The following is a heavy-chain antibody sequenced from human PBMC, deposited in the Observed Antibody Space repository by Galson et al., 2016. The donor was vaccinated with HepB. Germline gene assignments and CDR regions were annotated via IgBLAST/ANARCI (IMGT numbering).Heavy chain of an antibody. V-gene: IGHV3-30*18. CDR2: ISYDGSHK. Sequence: SLRLSCAASGFAFSSYAMHWVRQAPGKGLEWVAVISYDGSHKYYAASVKGRFTISRDNSKNTLSLQMNSLRAEDTAVYYCAKNDILAGYSAFDYWGQGTLGTGSS. CDR1: GFAFSSYA. D-gene: IGHD3-9*01. CDR3: AKNDILAGYSAFDY. J-gene: IGHJ4*02.